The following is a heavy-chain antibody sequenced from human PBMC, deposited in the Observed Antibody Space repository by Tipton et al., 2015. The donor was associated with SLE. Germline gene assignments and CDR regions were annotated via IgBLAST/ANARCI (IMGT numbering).Heavy chain of an antibody. D-gene: IGHD6-19*01. CDR2: IYYSGSFSSGST. CDR1: GGSISSSSYY. CDR3: ARIRTESSGWFTLYYYYGMDV. V-gene: IGHV4-39*07. Sequence: TLSLTCTVSGGSISSSSYYWGWIRQPPGKGLEWIGSIYYSGSFSSGSTNYNPSLKSRVTISVDTSKNQFSLKLSSVTAADTAVYYCARIRTESSGWFTLYYYYGMDVWGQGTTVTVSS. J-gene: IGHJ6*02.